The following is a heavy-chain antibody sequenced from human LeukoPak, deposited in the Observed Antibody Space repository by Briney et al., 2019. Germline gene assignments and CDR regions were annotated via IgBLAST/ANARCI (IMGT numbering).Heavy chain of an antibody. D-gene: IGHD3-10*01. CDR3: ARDRGGGYFDY. CDR2: INSDGSWT. J-gene: IGHJ4*02. V-gene: IGHV3-74*01. Sequence: GGSLRLSCAASGNYWMHWVRQVPGKGLVWVSHINSDGSWTSYADSVKGRFTISRDNVKNSLCLQMNSLGDEDTAVYYCARDRGGGYFDYWGQGTLVTVSS. CDR1: GNYW.